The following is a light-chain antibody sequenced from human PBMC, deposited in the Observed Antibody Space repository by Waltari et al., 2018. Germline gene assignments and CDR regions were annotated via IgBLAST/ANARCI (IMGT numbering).Light chain of an antibody. J-gene: IGKJ4*01. V-gene: IGKV3-11*01. CDR2: DAS. CDR1: QSVDTY. Sequence: EIVLTQSPATLSLSPVERATLSCRASQSVDTYLAWYQHKPGQVPRLLIYDASNRATGIPARFSGSGSGADFTLIISSLEPEDFSVYYCHQRSNWPLTFGGGTKVEIK. CDR3: HQRSNWPLT.